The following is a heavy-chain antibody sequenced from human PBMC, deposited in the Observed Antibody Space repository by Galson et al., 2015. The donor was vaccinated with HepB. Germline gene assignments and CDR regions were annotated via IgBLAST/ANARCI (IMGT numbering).Heavy chain of an antibody. CDR2: IIPIFGTA. J-gene: IGHJ5*02. Sequence: QSGAEVKKPGESLKISCKASGGTFSSYAISWVRQAPGQGLEWMGGIIPIFGTANYAQKFQGRVTITADESTSTAYMELSSLRSEDTAVYYCARVFIAVAPGWFDPWGQGTLVTVSS. V-gene: IGHV1-69*01. CDR1: GGTFSSYA. CDR3: ARVFIAVAPGWFDP. D-gene: IGHD6-19*01.